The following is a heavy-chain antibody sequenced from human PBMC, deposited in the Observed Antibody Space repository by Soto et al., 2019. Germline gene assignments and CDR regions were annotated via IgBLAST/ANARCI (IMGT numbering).Heavy chain of an antibody. Sequence: ASVKVSCKASGYTFTSYAMHWVRQAPGQRLEWMGWINAGNGNTKYSQKIQGRVTITRDTSASTAYMELSSLRSEDTAVYYCARDLHPNSMVRGVIIGRMGYWGQGTLVTVSS. CDR1: GYTFTSYA. V-gene: IGHV1-3*01. D-gene: IGHD3-10*01. CDR3: ARDLHPNSMVRGVIIGRMGY. J-gene: IGHJ4*02. CDR2: INAGNGNT.